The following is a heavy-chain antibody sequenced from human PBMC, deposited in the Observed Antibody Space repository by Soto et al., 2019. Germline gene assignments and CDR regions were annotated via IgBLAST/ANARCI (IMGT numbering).Heavy chain of an antibody. CDR2: IWYDGSNK. CDR1: GFTFSSYG. CDR3: ARQMAPKVSPLDY. J-gene: IGHJ4*02. Sequence: GGSLRLSCAASGFTFSSYGMHWVRQAPGKGLEWVAVIWYDGSNKYYADSVKGRFTISRDNSKNTLYLQMNSLRAEDTAVYYCARQMAPKVSPLDYWGQGTLVTVSS. V-gene: IGHV3-33*01. D-gene: IGHD5-12*01.